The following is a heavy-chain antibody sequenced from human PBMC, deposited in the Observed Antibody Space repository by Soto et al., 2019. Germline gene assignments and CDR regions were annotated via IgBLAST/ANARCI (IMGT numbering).Heavy chain of an antibody. J-gene: IGHJ6*02. Sequence: GGSLRLSCAASGFTFSSYGMHWVRQAPGKGLEWVAVISYDGSNKYYADSVKGRFTISRDNSKNTLYLQMNSLRAEDTAVYYCAKDHRLSELEVHYYYGMDVWGQGTTVTVSS. D-gene: IGHD1-1*01. CDR1: GFTFSSYG. V-gene: IGHV3-30*18. CDR2: ISYDGSNK. CDR3: AKDHRLSELEVHYYYGMDV.